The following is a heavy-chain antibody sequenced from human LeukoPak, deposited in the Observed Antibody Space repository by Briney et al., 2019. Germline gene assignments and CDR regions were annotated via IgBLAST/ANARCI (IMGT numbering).Heavy chain of an antibody. CDR3: ASGGEYSSGWYYYYYGMDV. CDR1: GYTFTSYD. V-gene: IGHV1-8*01. Sequence: ASVKVSCKASGYTFTSYDINWVRQATGQGLEWMGWMNPNSGNTDYAQKFQGRVTMTRDTSISTAYMELSRLRSDDTAVYYCASGGEYSSGWYYYYYGMDVWGQGTTVTVSS. CDR2: MNPNSGNT. J-gene: IGHJ6*02. D-gene: IGHD6-19*01.